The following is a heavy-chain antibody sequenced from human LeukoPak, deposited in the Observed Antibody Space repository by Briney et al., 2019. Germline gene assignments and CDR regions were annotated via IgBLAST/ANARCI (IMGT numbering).Heavy chain of an antibody. CDR1: GFTFSSYW. J-gene: IGHJ4*02. V-gene: IGHV3-7*01. D-gene: IGHD1-26*01. CDR2: IKQDGSEK. Sequence: GGSLRLSCAAYGFTFSSYWMSWVRQAPGKGLEWVANIKQDGSEKYYVDSVKGRFTISRDNDKNSLYLQMNSLRAEDTAVYYCARLIVGAIDYWGQGTLVTVSS. CDR3: ARLIVGAIDY.